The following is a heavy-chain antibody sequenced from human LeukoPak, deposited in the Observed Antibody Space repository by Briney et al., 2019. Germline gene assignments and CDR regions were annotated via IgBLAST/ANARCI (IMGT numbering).Heavy chain of an antibody. Sequence: SETLSLTCAVSGGSINNGGYSWSWIRQPPGKGLEWIGYIYHSGSTYYNPSLKSRVTISVDRSKNQFSLKLSSVTAADTAVYYCARDSDYGGNSFFDYWGQGTLVTVSS. J-gene: IGHJ4*02. V-gene: IGHV4-30-2*01. D-gene: IGHD4-23*01. CDR2: IYHSGST. CDR1: GGSINNGGYS. CDR3: ARDSDYGGNSFFDY.